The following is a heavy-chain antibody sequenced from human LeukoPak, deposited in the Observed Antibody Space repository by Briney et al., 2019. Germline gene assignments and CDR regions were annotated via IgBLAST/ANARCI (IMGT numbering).Heavy chain of an antibody. V-gene: IGHV1-46*01. CDR1: GYSFTGHY. D-gene: IGHD3-16*02. J-gene: IGHJ4*02. CDR3: ARVYYLWESYRYLFDY. Sequence: RASVKVSCKSSGYSFTGHYMHWVRQAPGQGLEWMGVINPRGMSTIYAEKFQGRIIMTRDTSITTAYMELSSLKSDDTALYYCARVYYLWESYRYLFDYWGQGTLVTVSS. CDR2: INPRGMST.